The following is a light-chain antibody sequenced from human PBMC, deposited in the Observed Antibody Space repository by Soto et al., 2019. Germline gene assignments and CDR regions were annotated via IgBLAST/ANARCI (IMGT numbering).Light chain of an antibody. J-gene: IGKJ5*01. CDR2: DTS. CDR1: HTLSSSF. V-gene: IGKV3-20*01. CDR3: QQYGTSESI. Sequence: IVLTQSPVTLSLAPGERGTLSCSSIHTLSSSFIAWYQQKPGQAPRLLIYDTSSRATGVPDRYSASGSGTDFTLTISRLEPEDFAVFFCQQYGTSESIFGQGTRLEIK.